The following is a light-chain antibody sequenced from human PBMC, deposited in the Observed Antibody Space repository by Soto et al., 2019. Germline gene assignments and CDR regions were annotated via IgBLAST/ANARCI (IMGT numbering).Light chain of an antibody. J-gene: IGLJ1*01. CDR1: SSDVGAYNY. CDR2: DVS. Sequence: QCALTQPASVSGSPGQSITISCTGTSSDVGAYNYVSWYQQHPGKAPKLMIYDVSNRPSGISDRFSVSKSGNTASLTISNLQADDEADYYCSSYTNSGTYVFGTGTKLTVL. V-gene: IGLV2-14*01. CDR3: SSYTNSGTYV.